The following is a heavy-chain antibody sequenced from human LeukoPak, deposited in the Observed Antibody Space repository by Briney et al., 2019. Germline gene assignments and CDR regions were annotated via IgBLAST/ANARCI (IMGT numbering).Heavy chain of an antibody. CDR3: ARDWGSSWPYYYYGMDV. J-gene: IGHJ6*02. Sequence: GGPLRLSCAASGFTFSSYSMNWVRQAPGKGLEWVSSISSSSSYIYYADSVKGRFTISRDNAKNSLYLQMNSLRAEDTAVYYCARDWGSSWPYYYYGMDVWGQGTTVTVSS. CDR2: ISSSSSYI. D-gene: IGHD6-13*01. V-gene: IGHV3-21*01. CDR1: GFTFSSYS.